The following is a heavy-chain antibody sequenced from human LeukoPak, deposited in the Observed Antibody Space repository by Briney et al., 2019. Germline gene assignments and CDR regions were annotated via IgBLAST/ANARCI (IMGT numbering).Heavy chain of an antibody. D-gene: IGHD4-23*01. J-gene: IGHJ5*02. CDR2: IYYNGNT. V-gene: IGHV4-59*01. CDR3: ARGVVTPFNWFDP. Sequence: SETLSLTCTVSGGSISSYYWSWIRQPPGKGLEWIGYIYYNGNTNYNPSLKSRVTISVDTSKNQFSLKLSSVTPADTAVYYCARGVVTPFNWFDPWGQGTLVTV. CDR1: GGSISSYY.